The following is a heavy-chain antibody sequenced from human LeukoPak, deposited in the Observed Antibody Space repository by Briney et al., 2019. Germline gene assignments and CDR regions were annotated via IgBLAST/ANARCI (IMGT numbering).Heavy chain of an antibody. D-gene: IGHD3-10*01. CDR1: GFTFSSYA. CDR2: ISSNGGST. CDR3: VKGGTMVRGIFHY. V-gene: IGHV3-64D*09. J-gene: IGHJ4*02. Sequence: GGSLRLSCSASGFTFSSYAMHWVRQAPGKGLEYVSAISSNGGSTYYADSVKGRFTISRDNSKNTLYLQMSSLRAEDTAVYYCVKGGTMVRGIFHYWGQGTLVTVSS.